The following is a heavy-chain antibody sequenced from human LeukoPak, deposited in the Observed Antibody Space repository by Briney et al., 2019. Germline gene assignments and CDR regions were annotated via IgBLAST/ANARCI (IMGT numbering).Heavy chain of an antibody. CDR2: MYSSGST. J-gene: IGHJ4*02. CDR1: GGSISSGDYY. Sequence: KTSQTLSLTCTVSGGSISSGDYYWSWIRQPPGKGLEWIGYMYSSGSTYYNPSLKSRVTISVDTSKNQFSLKLSSVTAADTAVYYCTRGAGWLIDYWGQGILVTVSS. V-gene: IGHV4-30-4*01. D-gene: IGHD3-16*01. CDR3: TRGAGWLIDY.